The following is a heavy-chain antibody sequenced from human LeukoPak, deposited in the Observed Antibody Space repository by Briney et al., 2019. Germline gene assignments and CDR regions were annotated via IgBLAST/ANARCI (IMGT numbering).Heavy chain of an antibody. CDR3: ARGGYGEVWYYYYGMDV. CDR2: INHSGST. J-gene: IGHJ6*02. Sequence: SETLSLTCSVSGGSTSSSSYYWSWIRQPPGKGLEWIGEINHSGSTNYNPSLKSRVTISVDTSKNQFSLKLSSVTAADTAVYYCARGGYGEVWYYYYGMDVWGQGTTVTVSS. CDR1: GGSTSSSSYY. D-gene: IGHD4-17*01. V-gene: IGHV4-39*07.